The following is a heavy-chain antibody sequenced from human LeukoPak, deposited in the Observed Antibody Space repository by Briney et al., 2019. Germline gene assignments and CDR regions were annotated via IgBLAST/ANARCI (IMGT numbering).Heavy chain of an antibody. J-gene: IGHJ4*02. CDR3: ARTTDY. CDR2: FYTSGTT. D-gene: IGHD1-14*01. Sequence: SETLSLTCTVSGGSISDYYWSWIRQPAGKGLEWIGRFYTSGTTNYNPSLKSRVTISVDTSKNQFSLKLTSVTAADTAVYYCARTTDYWGQGTLVTVSS. CDR1: GGSISDYY. V-gene: IGHV4-4*07.